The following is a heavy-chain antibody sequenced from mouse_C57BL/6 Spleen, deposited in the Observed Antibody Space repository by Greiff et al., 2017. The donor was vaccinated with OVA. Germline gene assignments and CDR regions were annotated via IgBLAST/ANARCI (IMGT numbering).Heavy chain of an antibody. V-gene: IGHV1-72*01. D-gene: IGHD1-1*01. CDR2: LDPNSGGT. CDR1: GYTFTSYW. J-gene: IGHJ2*01. Sequence: QVQLQQPGAELVKPGASVKLSCKASGYTFTSYWMHWVKQRPGRGLEWIGRLDPNSGGTQYNEQFKSKATLTVDKPSSTAYMQLSSLTSEDSAVYYCAREGTTVVAPDYWGQGTTLTVSS. CDR3: AREGTTVVAPDY.